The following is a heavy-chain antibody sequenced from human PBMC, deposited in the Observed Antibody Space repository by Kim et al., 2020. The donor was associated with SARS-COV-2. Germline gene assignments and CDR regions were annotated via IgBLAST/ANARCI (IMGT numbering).Heavy chain of an antibody. D-gene: IGHD6-13*01. CDR2: ISSSSSYI. CDR1: GFTFSSYS. CDR3: ARDFLYSSSWYFYITGTTEWYYYYGMDV. J-gene: IGHJ6*02. Sequence: GGSLRLSCAASGFTFSSYSMNWVRQAPGKGLEWVSSISSSSSYIYYADSVKGRFTISRDNAKNSLYLQMNSLRAEDTAVYYCARDFLYSSSWYFYITGTTEWYYYYGMDVWGQGTTVTVSS. V-gene: IGHV3-21*01.